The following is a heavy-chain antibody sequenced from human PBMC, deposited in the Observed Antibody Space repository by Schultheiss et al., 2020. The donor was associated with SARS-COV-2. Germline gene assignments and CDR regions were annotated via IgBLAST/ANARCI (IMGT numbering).Heavy chain of an antibody. CDR3: ARDGSGYYYRKNWFDS. D-gene: IGHD3-22*01. Sequence: ASVKVSCKASGYTFTGYYMHWVRQAPGQGLEWMGRINPNSGGTNYAQKFQGRVTMTRDTSISTAYMELRSLRSDDTAVYYCARDGSGYYYRKNWFDSWGQGTLVTVSS. V-gene: IGHV1-2*06. J-gene: IGHJ5*01. CDR1: GYTFTGYY. CDR2: INPNSGGT.